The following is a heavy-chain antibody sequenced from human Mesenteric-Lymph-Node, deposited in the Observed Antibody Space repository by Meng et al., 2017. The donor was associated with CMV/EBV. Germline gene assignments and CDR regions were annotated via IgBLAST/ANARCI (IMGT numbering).Heavy chain of an antibody. CDR3: ARRQEDSSGYFLD. CDR2: IIPVLDKP. V-gene: IGHV1-69*04. Sequence: SVKVSCKASGGTFSKHVISWVRQGPGQGPERMGRIIPVLDKPDYAQKFQGRVTITADKSTNTVYMELSSLRSEDTAMYYCARRQEDSSGYFLDWGQGTMVTVSS. CDR1: GGTFSKHV. J-gene: IGHJ4*02. D-gene: IGHD6-19*01.